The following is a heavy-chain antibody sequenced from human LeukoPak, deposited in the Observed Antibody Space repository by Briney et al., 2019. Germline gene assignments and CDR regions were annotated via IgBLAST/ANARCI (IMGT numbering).Heavy chain of an antibody. J-gene: IGHJ3*02. CDR1: EFTFSSHA. Sequence: GGSLGLSCVASEFTFSSHAMNWVRQAPGKGLEWVSVIGGDSAAKYYTDSAKGRFTISRDNSKNTLSLQMNSLRPEDTAVYYCAKDSWPRNGIYDPFDIWGQGTMVTVSS. V-gene: IGHV3-23*01. CDR2: IGGDSAAK. D-gene: IGHD2-8*01. CDR3: AKDSWPRNGIYDPFDI.